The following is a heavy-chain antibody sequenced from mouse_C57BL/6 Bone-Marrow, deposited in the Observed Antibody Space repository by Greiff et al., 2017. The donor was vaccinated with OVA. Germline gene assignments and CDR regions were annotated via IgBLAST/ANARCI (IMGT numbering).Heavy chain of an antibody. CDR3: AREDY. Sequence: VKLMESGAELVKPGASVKISCKASGYAFSNYWMNWVKQRPGKGLEWFGQIYPGDGDINYNGKFKGKATLTAEKSSSTAYMQFSSLTSEDSAFYFCAREDYWGQGTTLTGSA. J-gene: IGHJ2*01. CDR1: GYAFSNYW. V-gene: IGHV1-80*01. CDR2: IYPGDGDI.